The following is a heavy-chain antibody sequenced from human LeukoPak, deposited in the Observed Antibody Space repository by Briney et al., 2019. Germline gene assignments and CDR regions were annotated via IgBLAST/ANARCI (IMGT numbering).Heavy chain of an antibody. CDR1: GFTFSSYW. CDR3: ARDAEYYDFWSGYYPKYYYYMDV. V-gene: IGHV3-7*01. J-gene: IGHJ6*03. D-gene: IGHD3-3*01. Sequence: PGGSLRLSCAASGFTFSSYWMSWVRQAPGKGLEWVANIKQDGSEKYYVDSVKGRFTISRDNAKNSLYLQMNSLRAEDTAVYYCARDAEYYDFWSGYYPKYYYYMDVWGKGTTVTVSS. CDR2: IKQDGSEK.